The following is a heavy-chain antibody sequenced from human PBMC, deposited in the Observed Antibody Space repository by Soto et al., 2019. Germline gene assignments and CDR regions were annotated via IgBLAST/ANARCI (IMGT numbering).Heavy chain of an antibody. V-gene: IGHV1-58*01. D-gene: IGHD3-3*01. CDR2: IVVGSGNT. Sequence: ASVKVSCKASGFTFTSSAVQWVRQARGQRLEWIGWIVVGSGNTNYAQKFQERVTITRDMSTSTAYMELSSLRSEDTAVYYCAADRSYDFLSGLSNWFDPWGQGPLVTVSS. J-gene: IGHJ5*02. CDR3: AADRSYDFLSGLSNWFDP. CDR1: GFTFTSSA.